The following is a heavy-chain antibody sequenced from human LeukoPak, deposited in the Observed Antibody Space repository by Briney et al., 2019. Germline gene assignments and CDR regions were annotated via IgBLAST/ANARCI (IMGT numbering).Heavy chain of an antibody. CDR3: AKGDYFDY. CDR1: GFTFSSYG. CDR2: ISYDGSNK. Sequence: GGSLRLSCAASGFTFSSYGMHWVRQAPDKGLEWVAVISYDGSNKYYADSVKGRFTISRDNSKNTLYLQMNSLRAEDTAVYYCAKGDYFDYWGQGTLVTVSS. J-gene: IGHJ4*02. V-gene: IGHV3-30*18.